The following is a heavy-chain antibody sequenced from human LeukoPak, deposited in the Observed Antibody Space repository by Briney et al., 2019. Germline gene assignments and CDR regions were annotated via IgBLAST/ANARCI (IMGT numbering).Heavy chain of an antibody. J-gene: IGHJ4*02. V-gene: IGHV3-33*01. D-gene: IGHD2-21*01. CDR3: ARALWPYYFDY. CDR2: IWYDGSNE. CDR1: GFTFSSYG. Sequence: GGSLRLSCAASGFTFSSYGMHWVRQAPGKGMEWVAIIWYDGSNEYYADSVKGRFTISRDNSKNTLYLQMNSLRAEDTAVYYCARALWPYYFDYWGQGTLVTVSS.